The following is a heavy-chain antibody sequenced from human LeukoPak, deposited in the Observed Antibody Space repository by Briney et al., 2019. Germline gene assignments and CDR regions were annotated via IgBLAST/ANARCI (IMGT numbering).Heavy chain of an antibody. CDR1: GGSISSSSYY. Sequence: SETLSLTCTVSGGSISSSSYYWGWIRQPPGKGLEWIGSIYYSGSTYYNPSLKSRVTISVDTSKIQFSLKLSSVTAADTAVYYCARRPYYYGSGSYYMAFDIWGQGTMVTVSS. D-gene: IGHD3-10*01. CDR2: IYYSGST. CDR3: ARRPYYYGSGSYYMAFDI. J-gene: IGHJ3*02. V-gene: IGHV4-39*01.